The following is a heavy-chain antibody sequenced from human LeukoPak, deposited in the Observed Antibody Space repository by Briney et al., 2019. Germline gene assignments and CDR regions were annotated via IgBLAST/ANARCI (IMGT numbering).Heavy chain of an antibody. J-gene: IGHJ4*02. CDR3: ARDPAPYYYDSSGYPGDY. Sequence: PGGSLRLSCAASGFTFSGYGMHWVRQAPGKGLDWVAVIWYDGSNKYYADSVKGRFTISRDNSKNTLYLQMNSLRAEDTAVYYCARDPAPYYYDSSGYPGDYWGQGTLVTVSS. V-gene: IGHV3-33*01. D-gene: IGHD3-22*01. CDR1: GFTFSGYG. CDR2: IWYDGSNK.